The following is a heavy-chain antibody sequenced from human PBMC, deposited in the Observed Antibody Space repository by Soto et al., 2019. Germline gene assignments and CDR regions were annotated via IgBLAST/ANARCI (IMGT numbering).Heavy chain of an antibody. CDR2: ISYSGST. D-gene: IGHD4-17*01. CDR3: ARGPVNWFDP. CDR1: GGSISTYY. V-gene: IGHV4-59*01. Sequence: TSETLSLTCTVSGGSISTYYWSWIRQPPGKGLEWIGYISYSGSTNYNPSLESRVTMSVDTSKNQFSLKLTSVTAADTAVYYCARGPVNWFDPWGQGTLVTVSS. J-gene: IGHJ5*02.